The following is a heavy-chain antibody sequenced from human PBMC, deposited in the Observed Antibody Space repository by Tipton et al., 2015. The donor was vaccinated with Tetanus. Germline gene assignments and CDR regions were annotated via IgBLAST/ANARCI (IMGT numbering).Heavy chain of an antibody. CDR2: VYHSGST. Sequence: LRLSCTVSGGSVSRSSHYWTRIRQPPGKELEWVGYVYHSGSTNYHPSLKSRLTISVDTSKNQFSLNLRSVITADTAVYYCARANNDYPKKGPFDYWGQGILVTVSS. D-gene: IGHD5-12*01. J-gene: IGHJ4*02. V-gene: IGHV4-61*01. CDR1: GGSVSRSSHY. CDR3: ARANNDYPKKGPFDY.